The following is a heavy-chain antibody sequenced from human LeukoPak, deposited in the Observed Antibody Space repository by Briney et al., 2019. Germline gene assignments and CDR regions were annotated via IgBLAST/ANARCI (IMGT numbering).Heavy chain of an antibody. CDR1: GFTFSDYN. V-gene: IGHV3-21*01. CDR3: ARGLSSFTGDYDY. J-gene: IGHJ4*02. CDR2: ISSSSTYV. D-gene: IGHD2/OR15-2a*01. Sequence: PGGSLRLSCAASGFTFSDYNMNWVRQAPGRGLERVSSISSSSTYVFYADSVKGRFTISRDNAKNSLYLQMNSLRAEDTAVYYCARGLSSFTGDYDYWGQGTLVTVSS.